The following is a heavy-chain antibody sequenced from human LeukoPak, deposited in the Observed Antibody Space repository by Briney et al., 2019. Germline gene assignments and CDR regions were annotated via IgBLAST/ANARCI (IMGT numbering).Heavy chain of an antibody. CDR2: IIPIFGTA. CDR3: ARAPRGTMIGTELFTQLQFDY. V-gene: IGHV1-69*06. D-gene: IGHD3-22*01. CDR1: GGTFSSYA. Sequence: GALVKVSCKASGGTFSSYAISWVRQAPGQGLEWMGGIIPIFGTANYAQKFQGRVTITADKSTSTAYMELSSLRSEDTAVYYCARAPRGTMIGTELFTQLQFDYWGQGTLVTVSS. J-gene: IGHJ4*02.